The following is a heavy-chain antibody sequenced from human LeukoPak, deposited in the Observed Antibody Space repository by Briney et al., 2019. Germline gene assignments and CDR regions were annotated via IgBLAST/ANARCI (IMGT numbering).Heavy chain of an antibody. CDR3: ARGVVVVAATSLTYMDV. D-gene: IGHD2-15*01. V-gene: IGHV4-38-2*02. Sequence: SEXXSLTCTVSGYSISSGYYWGWSRQPPGKGLEWIGSIYHSGSSYYNPSLKSRVTMSVDTSKNQFSLKLSSVTAADTAVYYCARGVVVVAATSLTYMDVWGKGTTVTVSS. CDR2: IYHSGSS. J-gene: IGHJ6*03. CDR1: GYSISSGYY.